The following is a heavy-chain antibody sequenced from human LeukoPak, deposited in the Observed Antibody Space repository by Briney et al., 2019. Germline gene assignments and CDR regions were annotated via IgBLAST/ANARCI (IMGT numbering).Heavy chain of an antibody. CDR3: ARDFVHGTAYYFDY. CDR1: GFTFSSYG. J-gene: IGHJ4*02. D-gene: IGHD1-1*01. CDR2: IWCDGSNK. V-gene: IGHV3-33*01. Sequence: GGSLRLSCAASGFTFSSYGMHWVRQAPGKGLEWVAVIWCDGSNKYYADSVKGRFTISRDNSKNTLYLQMNSLRAEDTAVYYCARDFVHGTAYYFDYWGQGTLVTVSS.